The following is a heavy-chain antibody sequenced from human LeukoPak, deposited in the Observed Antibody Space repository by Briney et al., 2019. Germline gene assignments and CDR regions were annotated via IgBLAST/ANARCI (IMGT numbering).Heavy chain of an antibody. Sequence: GGSLRLSCAASGFTFGSYAMTWVRQAPGKGLGWVSSISGGGTSTYYADSVKGRVTLSRDNSKNTLYLQMNSLRAEDTAVYYCAKHRGSSSSTWYFDYWGQGTLVTVPS. J-gene: IGHJ4*02. CDR1: GFTFGSYA. V-gene: IGHV3-23*01. D-gene: IGHD6-13*01. CDR3: AKHRGSSSSTWYFDY. CDR2: ISGGGTST.